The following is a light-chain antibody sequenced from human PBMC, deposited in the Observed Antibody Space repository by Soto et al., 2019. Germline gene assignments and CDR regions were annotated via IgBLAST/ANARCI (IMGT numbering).Light chain of an antibody. CDR3: QQYNNWPPWT. V-gene: IGKV3-15*01. CDR2: DTS. Sequence: DIVLTQSPGPLSLSPGERATLSCRASQSVGTNLAWYQQKPGQAPRLLIYDTSTRATGVPARFSGSGSGTEFTLTISSLQSEDFAVYYCQQYNNWPPWTFGQGTKVDIK. CDR1: QSVGTN. J-gene: IGKJ1*01.